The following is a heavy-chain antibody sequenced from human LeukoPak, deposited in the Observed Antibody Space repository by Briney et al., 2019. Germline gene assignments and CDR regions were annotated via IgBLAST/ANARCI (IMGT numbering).Heavy chain of an antibody. D-gene: IGHD3-16*01. CDR2: ISGGGTTT. V-gene: IGHV3-23*01. CDR3: VGSWG. CDR1: GFTFSNYA. Sequence: GSLRLSCGASGFTFSNYAMSWVRPAPGKGVEWVLGISGGGTTTNYAASAKGRFTISRDNSNNTLSLEMKSLRADNTAVYYCVGSWGWGQGTLVTVSS. J-gene: IGHJ4*02.